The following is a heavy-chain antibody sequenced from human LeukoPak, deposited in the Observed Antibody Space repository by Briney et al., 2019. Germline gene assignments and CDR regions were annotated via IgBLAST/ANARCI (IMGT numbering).Heavy chain of an antibody. J-gene: IGHJ4*02. V-gene: IGHV1-2*02. Sequence: ASVKVSCKASGYTFTVYYMHWVRHAPGQGLERMGWINPNSGGTNYAQKFQGRVTMTRDTSISTAYMELSRLRSDDTGVYYCARVGSSGWYVHPTLDYWGQGTLVTVSS. CDR2: INPNSGGT. CDR1: GYTFTVYY. D-gene: IGHD6-19*01. CDR3: ARVGSSGWYVHPTLDY.